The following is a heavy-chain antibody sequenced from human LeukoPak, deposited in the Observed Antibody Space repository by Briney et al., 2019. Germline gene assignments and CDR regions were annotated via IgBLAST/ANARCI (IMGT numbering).Heavy chain of an antibody. Sequence: PGGSLRLSCVASGFTFSTYNMNWVRQAPGKGLEWVSSISSSSSYIYYIDSVKGRFTISRDNAKNSLYLQMNSLRAEDTAVHYCARARYCSGGSCYLFDFWGQGTLVTVSS. CDR2: ISSSSSYI. D-gene: IGHD2-15*01. J-gene: IGHJ4*02. V-gene: IGHV3-21*01. CDR1: GFTFSTYN. CDR3: ARARYCSGGSCYLFDF.